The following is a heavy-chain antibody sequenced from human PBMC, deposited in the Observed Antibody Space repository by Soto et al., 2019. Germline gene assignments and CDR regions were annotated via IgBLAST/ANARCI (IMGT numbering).Heavy chain of an antibody. D-gene: IGHD3-22*01. CDR1: GFTFSSYA. V-gene: IGHV3-23*01. Sequence: GGSLRLSCAASGFTFSSYAMSWVRQAPGKGLEWVSAISGSGGSTYYADSVKGRFTISRDNSKNTLYLQMNSLRAEDTAVYYCAKDPTYDSSGYYYYYYGMDVWGQGTTVTVS. J-gene: IGHJ6*02. CDR2: ISGSGGST. CDR3: AKDPTYDSSGYYYYYYGMDV.